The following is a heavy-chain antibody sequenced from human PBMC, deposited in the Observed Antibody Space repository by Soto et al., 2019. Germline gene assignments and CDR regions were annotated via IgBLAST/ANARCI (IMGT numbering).Heavy chain of an antibody. CDR1: GYSFTSYW. CDR2: IDPSDSYT. D-gene: IGHD3-22*01. V-gene: IGHV5-10-1*01. CDR3: ARQRDYDSSGYYFPPRYYGSDV. Sequence: GESLKISCKGSGYSFTSYWISWVRQMPGKGLEWMGRIDPSDSYTNYSPSFQGHVTISADKSISTAYLQWSSLKASDTAMYYCARQRDYDSSGYYFPPRYYGSDVWGQGTTVTVT. J-gene: IGHJ6*02.